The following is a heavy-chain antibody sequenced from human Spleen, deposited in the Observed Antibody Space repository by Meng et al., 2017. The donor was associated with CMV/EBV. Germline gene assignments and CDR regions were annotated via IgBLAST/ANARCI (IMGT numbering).Heavy chain of an antibody. D-gene: IGHD1-14*01. CDR3: AKHGSEGYYYGMDV. Sequence: GGSLRLSCEASGFSFSSYWMHWVRQAPGKGLEWVSAISGSGGSTYYAESVKGRFTISRDNSKNTLYLQMNSLRAEDPAVYYCAKHGSEGYYYGMDVWGQGTTVTVSS. CDR2: ISGSGGST. CDR1: GFSFSSYW. V-gene: IGHV3-23*01. J-gene: IGHJ6*02.